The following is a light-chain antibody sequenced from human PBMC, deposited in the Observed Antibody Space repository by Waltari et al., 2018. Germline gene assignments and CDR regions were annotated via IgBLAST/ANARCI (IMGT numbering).Light chain of an antibody. CDR3: QQYHTIPPT. V-gene: IGKV4-1*01. CDR1: QSALYSANYRQY. Sequence: DIVITQSPDSLAVSLGEGPTIKCSSHQSALYSANYRQYLAWYQQKPRQAPRLLINWASTRESGVPDRFIGSGSGTDFILTISSLQPEDVALYFCQQYHTIPPTFGGGTKVEIK. CDR2: WAS. J-gene: IGKJ4*01.